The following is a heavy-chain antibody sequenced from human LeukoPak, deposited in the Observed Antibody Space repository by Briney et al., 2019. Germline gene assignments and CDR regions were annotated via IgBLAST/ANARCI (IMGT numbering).Heavy chain of an antibody. J-gene: IGHJ4*02. V-gene: IGHV3-33*07. Sequence: PGGSLRLSCAASGVNFRSNGMYWVRQAPGKGLEWVAVIWYDGSNKYYGDSVKGRFTVSRDNSKNTLYLQMNSLRAEDTAVYYCARGGTSAAGIDYWGQGTLVTVSS. D-gene: IGHD6-13*01. CDR1: GVNFRSNG. CDR2: IWYDGSNK. CDR3: ARGGTSAAGIDY.